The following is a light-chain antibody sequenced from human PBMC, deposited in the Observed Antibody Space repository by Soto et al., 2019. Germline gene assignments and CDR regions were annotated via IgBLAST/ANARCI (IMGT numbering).Light chain of an antibody. J-gene: IGKJ4*01. CDR1: QTISSY. CDR2: DAS. V-gene: IGKV3-11*01. CDR3: QQRRKWPLT. Sequence: EIVLTQSPATLSLSPGERATLSCRASQTISSYLGWYQQKPGQAPRLLIYDASNRAAGIPARFSGSGSGTAFTLTIRSLEPEDFAVYYCQQRRKWPLTFGGGTKVEIK.